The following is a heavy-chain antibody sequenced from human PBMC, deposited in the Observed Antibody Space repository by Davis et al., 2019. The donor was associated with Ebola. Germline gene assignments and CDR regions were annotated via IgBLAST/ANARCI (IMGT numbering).Heavy chain of an antibody. Sequence: ASVTVSCKASGYTFTGYYMHRVRQAPGQGLEWMGWINPNSGGTNYAQKFQGKVTMTRDTSIRTAYMELSRLRSDDTAVYYCARVAGVYCNRGQFDIWGQGTMVTVSS. V-gene: IGHV1-2*02. CDR1: GYTFTGYY. CDR2: INPNSGGT. CDR3: ARVAGVYCNRGQFDI. J-gene: IGHJ3*02. D-gene: IGHD3-10*01.